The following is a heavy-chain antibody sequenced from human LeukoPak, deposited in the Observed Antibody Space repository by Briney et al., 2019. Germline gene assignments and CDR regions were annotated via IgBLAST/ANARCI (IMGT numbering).Heavy chain of an antibody. CDR2: IYYSGST. Sequence: PSETLSLTCTVSGGSISSSSYYWGWIRQPPGKGLEWIGSIYYSGSTYYNPSLKSRVTISVDTSKNQFSLKLSSVTAADTAVYYCARDQEWELLRNNLNWFDPWGQGTLVTVSS. CDR1: GGSISSSSYY. J-gene: IGHJ5*02. D-gene: IGHD1-26*01. V-gene: IGHV4-39*07. CDR3: ARDQEWELLRNNLNWFDP.